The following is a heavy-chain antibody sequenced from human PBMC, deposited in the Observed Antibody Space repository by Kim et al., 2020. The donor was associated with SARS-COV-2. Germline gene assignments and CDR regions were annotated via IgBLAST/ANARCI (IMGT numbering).Heavy chain of an antibody. V-gene: IGHV3-48*02. Sequence: YPDSSKGRFTISRDNAKNSLYLQMNGLRDEDTAVYYCALGIVGATYFVYWGQGTLVTVSS. J-gene: IGHJ4*02. D-gene: IGHD1-26*01. CDR3: ALGIVGATYFVY.